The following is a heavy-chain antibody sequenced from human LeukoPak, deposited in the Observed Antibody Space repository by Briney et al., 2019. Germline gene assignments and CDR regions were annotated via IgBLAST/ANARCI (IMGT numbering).Heavy chain of an antibody. CDR1: GFTFSSYA. J-gene: IGHJ6*02. D-gene: IGHD4-17*01. CDR3: ARDLGDYGSYYYGMDV. CDR2: ISYDGSNK. Sequence: PGRSLRLSCAASGFTFSSYAMHWVRQAPGKGLEWVAVISYDGSNKYYADSVKGRFTISRDNSKNTLYLQMNSLRAEDTAVYYCARDLGDYGSYYYGMDVWGQGTTVTVSS. V-gene: IGHV3-30-3*01.